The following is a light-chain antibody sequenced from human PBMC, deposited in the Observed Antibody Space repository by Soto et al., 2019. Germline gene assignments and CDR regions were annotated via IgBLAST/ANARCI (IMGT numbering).Light chain of an antibody. CDR2: AAS. Sequence: IVMTQSPATLSVSPGERVILSCRASQSISTNLAWYQYIPGQAPRLLIYAASTRATGIPARFSGSGSGTDFTLSITSLQSEDYAVYYCHQYNNWPPWTFAQGTKVDIK. J-gene: IGKJ1*01. CDR3: HQYNNWPPWT. CDR1: QSISTN. V-gene: IGKV3-15*01.